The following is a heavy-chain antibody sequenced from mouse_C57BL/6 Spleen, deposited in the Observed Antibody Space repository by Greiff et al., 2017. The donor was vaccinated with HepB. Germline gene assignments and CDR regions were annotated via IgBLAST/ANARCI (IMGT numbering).Heavy chain of an antibody. V-gene: IGHV1-55*01. CDR3: ARSGGITTGYFDV. J-gene: IGHJ1*03. CDR1: GYTFTSYW. Sequence: VQLQQPGAELVKPGASVKMSCKASGYTFTSYWITWVKQRPGQGLEWIGDIYPGSGSTNYNEKFKSKATLTVDTSSSTAYMQLSSLTSEDSAVYYCARSGGITTGYFDVWGTGTTVTVSS. D-gene: IGHD1-1*01. CDR2: IYPGSGST.